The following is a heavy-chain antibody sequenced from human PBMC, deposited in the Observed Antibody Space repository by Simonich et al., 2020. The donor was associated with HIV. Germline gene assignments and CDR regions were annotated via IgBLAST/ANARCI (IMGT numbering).Heavy chain of an antibody. CDR1: GGSFSGEY. CDR2: INHSEST. D-gene: IGHD6-13*01. CDR3: ARLTAGGLGEYFQH. J-gene: IGHJ1*01. V-gene: IGHV4-34*01. Sequence: QVQLQQWGAGLLKPSETLSLTCAVYGGSFSGEYWSWIRQPPGKGLEWIGEINHSESTNYNPSLKSRVTISVYTSKNQFSLKLSSVTAADTAVYYCARLTAGGLGEYFQHWGQGTLVTVSS.